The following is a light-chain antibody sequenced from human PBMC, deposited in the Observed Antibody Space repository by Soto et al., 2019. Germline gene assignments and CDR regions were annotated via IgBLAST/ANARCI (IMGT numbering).Light chain of an antibody. CDR1: QSLLHSNGYNY. CDR3: MQALQTPWT. V-gene: IGKV2-28*01. J-gene: IGKJ1*01. Sequence: DIVMTQSPLSLPVTPGEPASISCRSSQSLLHSNGYNYLDWYLQKPGQSPQLLIYLGSNRASGVPDRFSGSGSGTDFTLKISRVEAEDVGVYYCMQALQTPWTFGHGTKVEI. CDR2: LGS.